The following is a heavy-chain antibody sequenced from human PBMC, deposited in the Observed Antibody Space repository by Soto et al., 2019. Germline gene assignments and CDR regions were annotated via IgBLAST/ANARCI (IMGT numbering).Heavy chain of an antibody. J-gene: IGHJ4*02. CDR2: MNPNSGNT. CDR3: AREKVTSGYPD. CDR1: GYTFTSYD. Sequence: QVQLVQSGAEVKKPGASVKVSCKASGYTFTSYDITWVRQATGQGLEWMGWMNPNSGNTAYAQKFQGRITMTRNTSISTASMDLSSLRSEDTAVYYCAREKVTSGYPDWGQGALVTVSS. V-gene: IGHV1-8*01. D-gene: IGHD3-22*01.